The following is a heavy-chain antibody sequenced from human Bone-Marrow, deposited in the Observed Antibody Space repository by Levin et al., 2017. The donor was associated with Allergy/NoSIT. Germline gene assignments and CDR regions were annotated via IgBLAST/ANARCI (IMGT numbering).Heavy chain of an antibody. V-gene: IGHV3-30-3*01. CDR1: GFTFSNYA. CDR3: ARDQAGIDY. J-gene: IGHJ4*02. CDR2: ISYDGSNK. D-gene: IGHD6-13*01. Sequence: GESLKISCAASGFTFSNYAMHWVRQAPGKGLEWVAVISYDGSNKYYADSVKGRFTISRDNAKNTLYLQMNSLRAEDTAVYYCARDQAGIDYWGQGTLVTVSS.